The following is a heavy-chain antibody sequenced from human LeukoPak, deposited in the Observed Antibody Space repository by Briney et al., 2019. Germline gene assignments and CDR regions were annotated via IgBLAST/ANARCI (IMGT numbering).Heavy chain of an antibody. J-gene: IGHJ4*02. D-gene: IGHD2-15*01. Sequence: ASVKVSCKASGYTFTGYYMHWVRQAPGQGLEWMGWISAHNGNIQYAQNFQGRVTMTTDTSTSTAYMEQRSLRSDDSAMYYCARGDRGYCYGVTCYSGDYWGQGTLVTVSS. CDR3: ARGDRGYCYGVTCYSGDY. V-gene: IGHV1-18*04. CDR1: GYTFTGYY. CDR2: ISAHNGNI.